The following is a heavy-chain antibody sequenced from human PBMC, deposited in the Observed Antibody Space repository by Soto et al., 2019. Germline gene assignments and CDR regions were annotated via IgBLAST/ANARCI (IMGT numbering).Heavy chain of an antibody. J-gene: IGHJ6*02. D-gene: IGHD3-9*01. CDR2: ITGSGGYT. Sequence: EVQLLESGGGLVQPGGSLRLSCAASGFTFSSYAMSWVRQAPGKGLEWVSDITGSGGYTFYADSVTGRFTISRDNSKNTLYLQMSSLRAEDTAVYYCAKERYYDILTVPENYYYLYGMDVWGQGTTVTVSS. V-gene: IGHV3-23*01. CDR1: GFTFSSYA. CDR3: AKERYYDILTVPENYYYLYGMDV.